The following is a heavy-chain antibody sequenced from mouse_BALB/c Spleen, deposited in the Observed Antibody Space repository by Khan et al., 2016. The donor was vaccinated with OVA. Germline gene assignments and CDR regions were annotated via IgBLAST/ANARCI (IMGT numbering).Heavy chain of an antibody. CDR3: AKEYRSDVYFDC. CDR1: GYTFTSYV. V-gene: IGHV1S136*01. J-gene: IGHJ2*01. Sequence: VQLQQPGPELVKPGASVKMSCKASGYTFTSYVMHWVKQKPGQGLEWIGYIYPYNDDTKYNEKFKGKATLTSDKSSSTAYMELSSLTSEDSAVYFCAKEYRSDVYFDCWGQGTTLTVSS. D-gene: IGHD2-14*01. CDR2: IYPYNDDT.